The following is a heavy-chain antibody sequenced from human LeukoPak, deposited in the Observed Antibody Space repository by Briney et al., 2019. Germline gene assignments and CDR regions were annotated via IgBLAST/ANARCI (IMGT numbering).Heavy chain of an antibody. CDR3: ARRTGRSAYGI. CDR2: IYPSDSDT. J-gene: IGHJ3*02. CDR1: GYSFTSYW. Sequence: PGESLKISCKASGYSFTSYWIGWMRQMPGKGLEWMGIIYPSDSDTKYSPSFEGQVTISVDKAISTAYLQWSSLKGSDTAMYYCARRTGRSAYGIWGQGTMVTVSS. D-gene: IGHD3/OR15-3a*01. V-gene: IGHV5-51*01.